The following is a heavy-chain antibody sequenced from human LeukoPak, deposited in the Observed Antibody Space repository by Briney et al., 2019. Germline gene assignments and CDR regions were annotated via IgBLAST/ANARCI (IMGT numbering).Heavy chain of an antibody. V-gene: IGHV1-69*01. CDR3: ARGREITVIATRYYFDY. D-gene: IGHD3-22*01. CDR1: GGTFSSFA. J-gene: IGHJ4*02. CDR2: IIPVFGAA. Sequence: GSSVKVSCKASGGTFSSFAISWVRQAPGQGLEWMGGIIPVFGAANYAQNFQGRVTITADESTSTAYMELSSLRSEDTAVYYCARGREITVIATRYYFDYWGQGTLVTVPS.